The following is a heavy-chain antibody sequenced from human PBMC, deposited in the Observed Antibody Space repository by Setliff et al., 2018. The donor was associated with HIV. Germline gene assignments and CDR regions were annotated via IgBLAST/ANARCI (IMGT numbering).Heavy chain of an antibody. CDR2: INHNGNI. V-gene: IGHV4-34*01. CDR1: GGSFSDNY. Sequence: SETLSLTCAVYGGSFSDNYWSWIRQPPGKGLDWIAEINHNGNINYNPSLKSRVTISMDPSKKQFSLKLSSVTAADTAVYYCGTSNDLRSIDYWGQGTLVTVSS. J-gene: IGHJ4*02. D-gene: IGHD1-1*01. CDR3: GTSNDLRSIDY.